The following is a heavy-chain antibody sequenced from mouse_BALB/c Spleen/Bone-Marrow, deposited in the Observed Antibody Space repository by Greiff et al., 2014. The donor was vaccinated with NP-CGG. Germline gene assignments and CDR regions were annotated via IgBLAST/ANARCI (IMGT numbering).Heavy chain of an antibody. CDR1: GYTFTSYL. J-gene: IGHJ2*01. CDR3: ARWGGTPYFDY. CDR2: ITPYNDDT. V-gene: IGHV1-14*01. Sequence: EVQLQESGPELVKPGASVKMSCKASGYTFTSYLIHWVKQKHGQGLEWVGYITPYNDDTKYNEKFKGKATLTSDKSSSTAYMELSSLTSEDSAVYYCARWGGTPYFDYWGQGTTLTVSS. D-gene: IGHD4-1*01.